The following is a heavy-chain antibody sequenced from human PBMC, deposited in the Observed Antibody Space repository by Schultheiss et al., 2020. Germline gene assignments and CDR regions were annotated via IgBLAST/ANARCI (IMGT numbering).Heavy chain of an antibody. V-gene: IGHV1-69*13. CDR2: IIPIFGTA. J-gene: IGHJ5*02. CDR3: ATLQSGSYYNDHNWFDP. CDR1: GGTFSSYA. Sequence: SVKVSCKASGGTFSSYAISWVRQAPGQGLEWMGGIIPIFGTANYAQKFQGRVTITADESTSTAYMELSRLRSDDTAVYYCATLQSGSYYNDHNWFDPWGQGTLVTVSS. D-gene: IGHD3-10*01.